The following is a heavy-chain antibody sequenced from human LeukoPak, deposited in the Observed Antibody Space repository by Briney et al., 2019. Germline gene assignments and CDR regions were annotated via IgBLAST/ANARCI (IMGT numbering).Heavy chain of an antibody. J-gene: IGHJ4*02. CDR3: AREKAAAGRYYFDY. V-gene: IGHV3-7*03. Sequence: PGGSLRLSCAASGFTFSSYWMSWVRQAPGKGLEWVANIKQDGSEKYYVDSVKGRFTISRDNAKNSLYLQMNSLRAEDTAVYYCAREKAAAGRYYFDYWGQGTPVTVSS. CDR1: GFTFSSYW. D-gene: IGHD6-13*01. CDR2: IKQDGSEK.